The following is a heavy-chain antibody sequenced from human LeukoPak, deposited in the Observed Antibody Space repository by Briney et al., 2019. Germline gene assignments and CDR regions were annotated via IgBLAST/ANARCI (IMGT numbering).Heavy chain of an antibody. CDR1: GGSVSSGSYY. D-gene: IGHD6-6*01. J-gene: IGHJ3*02. Sequence: SETLSLTCTVSGGSVSSGSYYWSWIRQPPGKGLEWIGYIYYSGSTNYNPSLKSRVTISVDTSKNQFSLKLSSVTAADTAVYYCAGDSVPYAFDIWGQGTMVTVSS. V-gene: IGHV4-61*01. CDR3: AGDSVPYAFDI. CDR2: IYYSGST.